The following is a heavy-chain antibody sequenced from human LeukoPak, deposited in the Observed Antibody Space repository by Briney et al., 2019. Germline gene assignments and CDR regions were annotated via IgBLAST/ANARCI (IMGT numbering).Heavy chain of an antibody. V-gene: IGHV1-2*02. D-gene: IGHD2-2*01. J-gene: IGHJ4*02. CDR2: INPNSGGT. CDR3: ARAYCSSTSCSPTSDY. Sequence: ASVKVSCKASGYTFTGYYMHWVRQAPGQGLEWMGWINPNSGGTNYAQKFQGRVTMTRDTSISTAYMELSRLRSDDTAVYYCARAYCSSTSCSPTSDYWGQGTLVTVSS. CDR1: GYTFTGYY.